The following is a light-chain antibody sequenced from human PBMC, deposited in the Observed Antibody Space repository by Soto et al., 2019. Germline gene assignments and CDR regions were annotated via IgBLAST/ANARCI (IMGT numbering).Light chain of an antibody. CDR3: QQRTNWPPLT. CDR2: DAS. V-gene: IGKV3-11*01. Sequence: EIVLTQSPATLSLSPGERATLSCRASQSVGTYLAWYQQKPGQAPRLLIYDASNRATGIPARFSGSGSGTDFTLTISGLEPEDFAGDYCQQRTNWPPLTFGGGTKVEIK. CDR1: QSVGTY. J-gene: IGKJ4*01.